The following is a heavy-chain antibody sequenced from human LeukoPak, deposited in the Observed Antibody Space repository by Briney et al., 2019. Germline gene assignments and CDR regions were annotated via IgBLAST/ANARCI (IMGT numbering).Heavy chain of an antibody. CDR2: IYYSGST. CDR1: GGSISSYY. Sequence: SETLSLTCTVSGGSISSYYWSWIRQPPGKGLEWIGYIYYSGSTNYNPSLKSRVTISEDTSKNQFSLKLSSVTAADTAVYYCARSGGYNYGLRFDPWGQGTLVTVSS. J-gene: IGHJ5*02. D-gene: IGHD5-18*01. CDR3: ARSGGYNYGLRFDP. V-gene: IGHV4-59*01.